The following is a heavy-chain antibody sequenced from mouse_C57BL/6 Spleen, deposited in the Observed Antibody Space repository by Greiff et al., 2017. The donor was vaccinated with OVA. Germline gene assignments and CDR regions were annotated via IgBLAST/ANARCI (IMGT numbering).Heavy chain of an antibody. Sequence: EVKLMESGPGLVKPSQSLSLTCSVTGYSITSGYYWNWIRQFPGNKLEWMGYISYDGSNNYNSSLKNRISITRDTSKNQFFLKWNSVTTEDTATYYCAREGDYGSSYDFDYWGQGTTLTVSS. V-gene: IGHV3-6*01. D-gene: IGHD1-1*01. CDR3: AREGDYGSSYDFDY. CDR2: ISYDGSN. J-gene: IGHJ2*01. CDR1: GYSITSGYY.